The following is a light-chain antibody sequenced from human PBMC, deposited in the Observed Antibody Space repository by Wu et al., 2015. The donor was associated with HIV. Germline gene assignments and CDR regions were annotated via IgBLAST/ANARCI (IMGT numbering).Light chain of an antibody. CDR3: QQRSDWPRT. V-gene: IGKV3-11*01. CDR1: QSVSSN. J-gene: IGKJ2*01. CDR2: DTS. Sequence: EIVMTQSPVTLSVSPGERATLSCRASQSVSSNLAWYQQKPGQAPRLVIYDTSKRATGIPARFSGSGSGTDFTLIISSLEPEDFAIYYCQQRSDWPRTFGPGTKLEIK.